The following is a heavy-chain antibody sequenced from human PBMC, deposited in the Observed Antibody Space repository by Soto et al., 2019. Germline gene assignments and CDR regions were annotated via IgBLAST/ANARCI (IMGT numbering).Heavy chain of an antibody. CDR1: GGSFSSYY. J-gene: IGHJ5*02. V-gene: IGHV4-34*01. CDR3: ARGHPRSFLSTVVGAAYGFEP. Sequence: QVQLQQWGAGLLKPSETLSLTCAVYGGSFSSYYWSWIRQPPGKGLEWIGEINRGGSSNCNPEISHTANPNCNPSLKSRVTIAVATSKNQFALKWRSVTAADTAVYYCARGHPRSFLSTVVGAAYGFEPWGQGTLVAVSS. CDR2: INRGGSSNCNPEISHTANP. D-gene: IGHD2-15*01.